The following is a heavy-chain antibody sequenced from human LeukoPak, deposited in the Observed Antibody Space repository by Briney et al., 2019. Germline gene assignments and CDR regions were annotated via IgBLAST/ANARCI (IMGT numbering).Heavy chain of an antibody. V-gene: IGHV4-34*01. CDR1: GGSFSGYY. J-gene: IGHJ5*02. Sequence: SETLSLTCAVYGGSFSGYYWSWIRQPPGKGLEWIGEINHSGSTNYNPSLKSRVTISVDTSKNQFSLKLSSVTAADTAVYYCARSRDYVWGSYRLDPWGQGTLVTVSS. D-gene: IGHD3-16*02. CDR2: INHSGST. CDR3: ARSRDYVWGSYRLDP.